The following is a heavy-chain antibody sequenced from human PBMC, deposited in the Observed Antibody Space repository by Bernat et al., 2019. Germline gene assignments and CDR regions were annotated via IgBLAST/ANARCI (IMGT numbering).Heavy chain of an antibody. D-gene: IGHD3-16*01. CDR1: GDTSTDYY. CDR2: INPNSGDT. Sequence: QVQLVQSGAEVKKPGASVKVSCKASGDTSTDYYLHWMRQAPGQGLEGMGWINPNSGDTNYAHNFHGCVTMTSDTSISTVYMELTRLRSDATAFYYCARDAPGGSGCFDPWGQGTLVTVSS. V-gene: IGHV1-2*04. J-gene: IGHJ5*02. CDR3: ARDAPGGSGCFDP.